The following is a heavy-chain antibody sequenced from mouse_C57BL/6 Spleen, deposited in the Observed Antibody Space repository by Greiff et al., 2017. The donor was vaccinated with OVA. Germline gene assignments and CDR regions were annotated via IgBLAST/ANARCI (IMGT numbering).Heavy chain of an antibody. D-gene: IGHD1-1*01. CDR1: GYTFTNYW. J-gene: IGHJ1*03. CDR3: ARKAYGSSYDWYFDV. Sequence: QVQLQQSGAELVRPGTSVKMSCKASGYTFTNYWIGWAKQRPGHGLEWIGGIYPGGGYTNYNEKFKGKATLTADKSSSTAYMQFSSLTSEDSAIYYCARKAYGSSYDWYFDVWGTGTTVTVSS. CDR2: IYPGGGYT. V-gene: IGHV1-63*01.